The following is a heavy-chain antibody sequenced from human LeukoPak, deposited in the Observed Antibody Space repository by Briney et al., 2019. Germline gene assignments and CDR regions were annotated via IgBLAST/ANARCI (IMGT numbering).Heavy chain of an antibody. Sequence: PSETLSLTCTVSGGSISSYYWSWIRQPPGKGLEWIGHIYYSGSTNYNPSLKSRVTISVDTSKNQFSLKLSSVTAADTAVYYCARDKGMATIPGAFDIWGQGTMVTVSS. CDR3: ARDKGMATIPGAFDI. D-gene: IGHD5-24*01. V-gene: IGHV4-59*01. CDR1: GGSISSYY. CDR2: IYYSGST. J-gene: IGHJ3*02.